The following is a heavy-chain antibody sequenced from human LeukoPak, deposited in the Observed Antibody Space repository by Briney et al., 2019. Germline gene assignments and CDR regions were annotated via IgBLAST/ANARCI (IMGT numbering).Heavy chain of an antibody. Sequence: GGSLRLSCAASGFTFSSYAMHWVRQAPGKGLEWVAVISYVGTNKYYADSVKGRFTISRDNSKNTLYLQMNSLRVEDTAVYYCARDGGYFDRLAYFFDCWGQGALVPVSS. V-gene: IGHV3-30*04. CDR2: ISYVGTNK. D-gene: IGHD3-9*01. J-gene: IGHJ4*02. CDR3: ARDGGYFDRLAYFFDC. CDR1: GFTFSSYA.